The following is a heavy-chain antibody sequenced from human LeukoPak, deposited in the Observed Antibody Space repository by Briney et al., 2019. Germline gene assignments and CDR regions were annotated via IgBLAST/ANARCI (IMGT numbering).Heavy chain of an antibody. CDR2: ISYDGSNK. D-gene: IGHD4-11*01. J-gene: IGHJ4*02. CDR3: AKDPHNYEYYFDY. V-gene: IGHV3-30*18. Sequence: GGSLRLSCAASGFTFSSYGMHWVRQAPGKGLEWVAVISYDGSNKYYADSVKGRFTISRDNSENTLYLQMNSLRAEDTAVYYCAKDPHNYEYYFDYWGQGTLVTVSS. CDR1: GFTFSSYG.